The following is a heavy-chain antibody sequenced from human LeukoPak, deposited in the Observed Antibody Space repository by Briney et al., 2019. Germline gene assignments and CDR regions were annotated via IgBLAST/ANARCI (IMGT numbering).Heavy chain of an antibody. Sequence: PGGSLRLSCAASGFTFSSYAMHWVRQAPGKGLEYASAISSNGGSTYYANSVKGRFTISRDNSKNTLYLQMGSLRAEDMAVYYCARDKFVVVPAAIPYDAFDIWGQGTMVTVSS. CDR1: GFTFSSYA. V-gene: IGHV3-64*01. D-gene: IGHD2-2*02. CDR2: ISSNGGST. J-gene: IGHJ3*02. CDR3: ARDKFVVVPAAIPYDAFDI.